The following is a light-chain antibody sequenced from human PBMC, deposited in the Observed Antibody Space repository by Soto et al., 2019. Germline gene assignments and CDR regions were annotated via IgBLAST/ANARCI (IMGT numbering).Light chain of an antibody. V-gene: IGKV4-1*01. CDR2: WAS. CDR1: QSVLFRSNNKNY. CDR3: QPYYYTLRT. J-gene: IGKJ1*01. Sequence: DVVMTQSPDSLAVSLGERATINCRSSQSVLFRSNNKNYVAWYQQKAGQPPKLLISWASSRESGVPDRFSGSGSGTDFTLTISRLQAEDVAVYYCQPYYYTLRTFGQGPKVYIK.